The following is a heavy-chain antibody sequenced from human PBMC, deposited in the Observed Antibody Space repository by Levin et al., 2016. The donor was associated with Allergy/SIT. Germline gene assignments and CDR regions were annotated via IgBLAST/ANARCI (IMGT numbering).Heavy chain of an antibody. Sequence: GESLKISCAASGFTVSSNYMSWVRQAPGKGLEWVSVIYSGGSTYYADSVKGRFTISRDNSKNTLYLQMNSLRAEDTAVYYCARGFLGAGTIITFYFDYWGQGTLVTVSS. V-gene: IGHV3-66*01. CDR1: GFTVSSNY. J-gene: IGHJ4*02. CDR3: ARGFLGAGTIITFYFDY. CDR2: IYSGGST. D-gene: IGHD6-19*01.